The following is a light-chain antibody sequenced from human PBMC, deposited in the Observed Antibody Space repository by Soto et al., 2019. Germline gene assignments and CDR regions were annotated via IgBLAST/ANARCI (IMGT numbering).Light chain of an antibody. V-gene: IGKV3-11*01. CDR1: QSVSSY. CDR2: GAS. CDR3: EQRSKWPQR. J-gene: IGKJ1*01. Sequence: SGEERDTLSCRASQSVSSYKLAWYQQKPGQPPRLLISGASSRATGIPARFSGSGSGTAFALSISCREPEDFAVYFCEQRSKWPQRFGHGTKVDTK.